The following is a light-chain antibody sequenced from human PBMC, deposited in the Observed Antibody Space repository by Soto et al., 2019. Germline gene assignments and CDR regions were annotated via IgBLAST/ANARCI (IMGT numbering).Light chain of an antibody. CDR1: NSDVSGYNY. CDR3: CSYAGIYTV. Sequence: QSALTQPRSVSGSPGQSVTISCTGTNSDVSGYNYVSWYQQHPGKAPKLMIYDVTKRPSGVPDRFFGSKSSNTASLTISGLQAEDDADYYCCSYAGIYTVFGGGTKVTVL. V-gene: IGLV2-11*01. J-gene: IGLJ3*02. CDR2: DVT.